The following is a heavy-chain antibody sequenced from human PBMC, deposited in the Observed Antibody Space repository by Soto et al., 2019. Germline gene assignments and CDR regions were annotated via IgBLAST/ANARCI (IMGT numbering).Heavy chain of an antibody. V-gene: IGHV1-18*01. CDR3: ASYQLLTPPNYYYYYMAV. J-gene: IGHJ6*03. CDR2: ISAYNGNT. Sequence: ASVKVSCKASGYTFTSYGISWVRQAPGQGLEWMGWISAYNGNTNYAQKLQGRVTMTTDTSTSTAYMELRSLRSDDTAVYYCASYQLLTPPNYYYYYMAVWGKGTSVTVSS. CDR1: GYTFTSYG. D-gene: IGHD2-2*01.